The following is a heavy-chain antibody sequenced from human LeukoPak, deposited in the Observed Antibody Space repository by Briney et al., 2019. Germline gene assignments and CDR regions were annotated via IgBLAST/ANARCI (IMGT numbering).Heavy chain of an antibody. Sequence: GGSLRLSCAASGFTFSSYSMNWVRQAPGKGLEWVSSISSSSSYIYYADSVKGRFTISRDNAKNSLYLQMNSLRAEDTAVYYCARGAGYCSGGSCYMFNRNDAFDIWGQGTMVTVSS. V-gene: IGHV3-21*01. D-gene: IGHD2-15*01. CDR1: GFTFSSYS. CDR3: ARGAGYCSGGSCYMFNRNDAFDI. CDR2: ISSSSSYI. J-gene: IGHJ3*02.